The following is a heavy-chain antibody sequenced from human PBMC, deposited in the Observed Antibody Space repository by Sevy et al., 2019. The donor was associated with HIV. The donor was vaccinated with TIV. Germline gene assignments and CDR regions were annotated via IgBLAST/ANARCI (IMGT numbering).Heavy chain of an antibody. CDR3: AREGCTKPHDY. CDR2: LSFGCGEI. Sequence: GGSLRLSCAASGFTFSKYSMSWVRQPPGKGLEWVSALSFGCGEINYADSVKGRFTIARDNSKSSVYLQMNNLRPEDTAVYYCAREGCTKPHDYWGQGTLVTVSS. CDR1: GFTFSKYS. V-gene: IGHV3-23*01. D-gene: IGHD2-8*01. J-gene: IGHJ4*02.